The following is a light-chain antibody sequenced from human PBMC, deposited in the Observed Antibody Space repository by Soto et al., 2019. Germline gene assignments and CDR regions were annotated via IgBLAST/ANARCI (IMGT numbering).Light chain of an antibody. CDR2: AAS. Sequence: DIQVTQSPSSLSASLGDRVTITCRASQSISRHLNWYQQKSGKAPRLLIHAASSLQSGLPSRFSGSGSGTDFTLTITTLQPEDFATYYCQETQSTPGTFGQVTMLEIK. CDR1: QSISRH. J-gene: IGKJ1*01. CDR3: QETQSTPGT. V-gene: IGKV1-39*01.